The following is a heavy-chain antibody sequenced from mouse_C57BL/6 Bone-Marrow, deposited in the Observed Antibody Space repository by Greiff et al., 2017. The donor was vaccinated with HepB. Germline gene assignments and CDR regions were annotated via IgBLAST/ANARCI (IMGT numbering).Heavy chain of an antibody. CDR1: GFSFNTYA. CDR3: VRHRYGNYGWCAY. CDR2: IRSKSNNYAT. Sequence: EVQGVESGGGLVQPKGSLKLSCAASGFSFNTYAMNWVRQAPGKGLEWVARIRSKSNNYATYYADSVKDRFTISRDDSESMLYLQMNNLKTADTARYYCVRHRYGNYGWCAYWGPGTLVTVSA. J-gene: IGHJ3*01. V-gene: IGHV10-1*01. D-gene: IGHD2-1*01.